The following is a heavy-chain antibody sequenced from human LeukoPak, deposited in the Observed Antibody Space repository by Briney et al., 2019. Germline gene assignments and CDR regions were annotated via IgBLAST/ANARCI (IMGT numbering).Heavy chain of an antibody. CDR3: ARGWGYFDY. CDR2: IYDSGST. Sequence: SETLSLTCTVSGGSISSYYWSWIRQPPGKGLEWIGNIYDSGSTNYNPSLQGRVTISGDTSENQVSLRLSSVTAADTAVYFCARGWGYFDYWGQGTLVTVSS. CDR1: GGSISSYY. V-gene: IGHV4-59*01. J-gene: IGHJ4*02. D-gene: IGHD3-16*01.